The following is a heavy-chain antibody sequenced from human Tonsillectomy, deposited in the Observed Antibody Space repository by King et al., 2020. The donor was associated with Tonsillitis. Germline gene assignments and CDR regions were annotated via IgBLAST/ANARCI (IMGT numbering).Heavy chain of an antibody. Sequence: QLQESGPGLVKPSETLSLTCTVSGGSISSYYWSWIPQPPGKGLEWIGYIYYSGSTNYHPSLNSRVTISVDTSKNQFSLKLSSVTAADTAVYYCARGVVVTAIPYYFDYWGQGTLVTVSS. CDR2: IYYSGST. CDR1: GGSISSYY. CDR3: ARGVVVTAIPYYFDY. J-gene: IGHJ4*02. V-gene: IGHV4-59*01. D-gene: IGHD2-21*02.